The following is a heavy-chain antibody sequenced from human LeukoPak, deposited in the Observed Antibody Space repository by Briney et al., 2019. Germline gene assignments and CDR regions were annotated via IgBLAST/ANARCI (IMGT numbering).Heavy chain of an antibody. Sequence: GGSLRLSCAASGFTFSSYSMNWVRQAPGEGLEWVSSISSSSSYIYYADSVKGRFTISRDNAKNSLYLQMNSLRAEDTAVYYCARESIVGALRNYGMDVWGQGTTVTVSS. CDR3: ARESIVGALRNYGMDV. CDR2: ISSSSSYI. D-gene: IGHD1-26*01. J-gene: IGHJ6*02. V-gene: IGHV3-21*01. CDR1: GFTFSSYS.